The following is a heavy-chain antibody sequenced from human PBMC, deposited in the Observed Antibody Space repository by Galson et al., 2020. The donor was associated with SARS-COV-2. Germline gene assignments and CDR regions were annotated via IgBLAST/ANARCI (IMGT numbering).Heavy chain of an antibody. V-gene: IGHV1-69*13. D-gene: IGHD1-1*01. J-gene: IGHJ4*02. Sequence: SVKVSCQTSGGTFNTYAITWVRQAPGQGLEWTGGIIPLFGTPNYAQQFQGRVTITADEPTTTAYMELTSLRSDDTAVYFCVRGEVQRLDYWGQGTLVTVSS. CDR1: GGTFNTYA. CDR2: IIPLFGTP. CDR3: VRGEVQRLDY.